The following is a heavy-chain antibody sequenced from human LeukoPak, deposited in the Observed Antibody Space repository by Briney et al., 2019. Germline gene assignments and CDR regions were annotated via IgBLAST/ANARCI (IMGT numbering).Heavy chain of an antibody. CDR2: INTKSGDA. CDR1: GSTFSDYH. CDR3: ARGEYYS. V-gene: IGHV1-2*02. Sequence: ASVKVSCKASGSTFSDYHINWVRQASGQGPEWMGWINTKSGDAKYNQAFQGRVTMTRDTSISTAYMELNRLRSDDTAMYYCARGEYYSWGQGTLVTVSS. D-gene: IGHD3-16*01. J-gene: IGHJ4*02.